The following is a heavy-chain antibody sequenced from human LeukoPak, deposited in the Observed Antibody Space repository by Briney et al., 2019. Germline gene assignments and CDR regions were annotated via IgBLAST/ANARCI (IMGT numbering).Heavy chain of an antibody. D-gene: IGHD6-13*01. CDR2: ISDGGGYT. V-gene: IGHV3-23*01. Sequence: PGGSLRLSCAASGFTFSTYAMSWVRQAPGKGLEWVSGISDGGGYTYYADSVKGRFTISRDNAKNTLYLQMNSLRAEDTAIYYCATAYSTTWSFSDYWGQGTLVTVSS. J-gene: IGHJ4*02. CDR3: ATAYSTTWSFSDY. CDR1: GFTFSTYA.